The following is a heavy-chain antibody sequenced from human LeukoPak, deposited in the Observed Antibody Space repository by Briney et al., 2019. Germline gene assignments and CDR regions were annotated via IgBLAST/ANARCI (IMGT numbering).Heavy chain of an antibody. Sequence: ASVKVSCKASGYTFTSYSISWVRQAPGQGLEWMGWISAYNGNTNYAQKLQGRVTMTTDTSTSTAYMELRSLRSDDTAVYYCARDVGYCSSTSCYLGDDAFDIWGQGTMVTVSS. CDR2: ISAYNGNT. J-gene: IGHJ3*02. CDR1: GYTFTSYS. D-gene: IGHD2-2*01. CDR3: ARDVGYCSSTSCYLGDDAFDI. V-gene: IGHV1-18*01.